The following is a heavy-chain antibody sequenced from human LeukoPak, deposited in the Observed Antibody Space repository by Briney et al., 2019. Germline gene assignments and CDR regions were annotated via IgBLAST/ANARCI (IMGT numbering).Heavy chain of an antibody. CDR1: GDSISSYY. D-gene: IGHD3-10*01. CDR3: ARGLWFGET. Sequence: PSETLSLTCTVSGDSISSYYWSWIRQPPGKGLEWIGYIYYSGSTNYNPSLKSRVTISVDTSKNQFSLKLSSVTAADTAVYYCARGLWFGETWGQGTLVTVSS. J-gene: IGHJ5*02. CDR2: IYYSGST. V-gene: IGHV4-59*01.